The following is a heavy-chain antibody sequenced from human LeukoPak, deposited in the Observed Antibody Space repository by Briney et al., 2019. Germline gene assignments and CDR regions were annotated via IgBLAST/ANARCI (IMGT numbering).Heavy chain of an antibody. J-gene: IGHJ4*02. CDR2: IYSDNA. CDR3: ARRAGAYSHPYDY. V-gene: IGHV3-53*01. D-gene: IGHD4/OR15-4a*01. Sequence: GGSLRLSCTVSGFTVSSNSMSWVRQAPGKGLERVSFIYSDNAHYSDSVKGRFTISRDNSKNTLYLQMNSLRAEDTAVYYCARRAGAYSHPYDYWGQGTLVTVSS. CDR1: GFTVSSNS.